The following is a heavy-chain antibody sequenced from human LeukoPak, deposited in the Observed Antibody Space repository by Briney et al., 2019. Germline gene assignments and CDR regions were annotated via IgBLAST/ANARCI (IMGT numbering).Heavy chain of an antibody. D-gene: IGHD3-22*01. V-gene: IGHV4-31*03. CDR2: IYYSGST. J-gene: IGHJ4*02. CDR1: GGSISSGGYY. Sequence: SETLSLTCTVSGGSISSGGYYWSWIRQHPGKGLEWIGYIYYSGSTYYNPSLKSRVTMSVDKSKNQFSLKLSSVTAVDTAVYYCARVRFYYYDSSGFVDYWGQGTLVTVSS. CDR3: ARVRFYYYDSSGFVDY.